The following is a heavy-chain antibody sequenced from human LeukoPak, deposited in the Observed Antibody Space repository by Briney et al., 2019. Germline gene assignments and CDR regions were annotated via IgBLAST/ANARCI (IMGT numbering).Heavy chain of an antibody. CDR3: TTEVGYCSSTSCQPPTPFDY. J-gene: IGHJ4*02. CDR1: GFTFRNAW. D-gene: IGHD2-2*01. V-gene: IGHV3-15*01. Sequence: GGSLRLSCAASGFTFRNAWMSWVRQAPGKGLEWVGRIKSKADGGTTDYAAPVKGRFTISRDDSKNTLYLQMNSLKTEDTAVYYCTTEVGYCSSTSCQPPTPFDYWGQGTLVTVSS. CDR2: IKSKADGGTT.